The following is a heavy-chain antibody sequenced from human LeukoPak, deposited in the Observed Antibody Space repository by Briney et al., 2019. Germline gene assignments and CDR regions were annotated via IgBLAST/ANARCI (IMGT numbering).Heavy chain of an antibody. V-gene: IGHV3-7*03. J-gene: IGHJ6*02. CDR1: GFTFGKYW. CDR3: ARPPRNGMDX. CDR2: IKLDGSEK. Sequence: GGSLRLSCVASGFTFGKYWMSWVRQAPGKGLEWVANIKLDGSEKNYVDSVKGRFTISRDNTKNSLYLQMNSLRAEDTAVFYCARPPRNGMDXWGQGTTVTVSS.